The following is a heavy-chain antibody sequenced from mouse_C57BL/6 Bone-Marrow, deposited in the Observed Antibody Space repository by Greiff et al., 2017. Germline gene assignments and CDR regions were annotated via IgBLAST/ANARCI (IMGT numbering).Heavy chain of an antibody. CDR1: GFTFSDYY. V-gene: IGHV5-16*01. D-gene: IGHD1-1*01. J-gene: IGHJ1*03. CDR3: ARGRYYYGPYWYFDV. Sequence: EVKLVESEGGLVQPGSSMKLSCTASGFTFSDYYMAWVRQVPEKGLEWVANINYDGSSTYYLDSLKSRFIISRDNAKNILYLQMSSLKSEDTATYYCARGRYYYGPYWYFDVWGTGTTVTVSS. CDR2: INYDGSST.